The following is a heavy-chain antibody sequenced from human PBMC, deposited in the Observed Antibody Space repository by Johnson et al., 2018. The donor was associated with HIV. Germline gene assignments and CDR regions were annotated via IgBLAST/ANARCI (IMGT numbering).Heavy chain of an antibody. Sequence: QMQLVESGGGVVQPGTSLRLSCAASGFTFSSYGIHWVRQAPGKGLEWVAFIWHDGRDVYYANSVKGRFTISRDNPKTTLYLQMNSLRAEDTAVYYCARVPIPSSGSYYPSSVAFDIWGQGTMVTVSS. V-gene: IGHV3-33*01. CDR3: ARVPIPSSGSYYPSSVAFDI. D-gene: IGHD1-26*01. J-gene: IGHJ3*02. CDR2: IWHDGRDV. CDR1: GFTFSSYG.